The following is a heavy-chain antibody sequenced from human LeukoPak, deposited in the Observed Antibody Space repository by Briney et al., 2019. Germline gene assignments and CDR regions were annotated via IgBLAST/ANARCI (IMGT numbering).Heavy chain of an antibody. D-gene: IGHD6-13*01. CDR3: AREFESRIAAAGYFDY. J-gene: IGHJ4*02. CDR2: IYYSGST. CDR1: GGSISSGGYY. Sequence: SETLSLTCTVSGGSISSGGYYWSWIRQHPGKGLEWIGYIYYSGSTYYNPSLKSRVTISVDTSKNQFSLKLSSVTAADTAVYYCAREFESRIAAAGYFDYWGQGTLVTVSS. V-gene: IGHV4-31*03.